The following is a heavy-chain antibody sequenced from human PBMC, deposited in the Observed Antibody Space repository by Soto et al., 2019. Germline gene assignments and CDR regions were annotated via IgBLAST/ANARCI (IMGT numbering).Heavy chain of an antibody. J-gene: IGHJ5*01. CDR3: ARGRYCLTGRCFPNWFDS. Sequence: SETLSLTCSVSGDSISNLDYFWAWIRQPPGQALEYIGYIYKSATTYYNPSFESRVPISVDTSKSQFSLNVTSVTAADTAVYFCARGRYCLTGRCFPNWFDSWGQGALVTVSS. CDR1: GDSISNLDYF. V-gene: IGHV4-30-4*01. CDR2: IYKSATT. D-gene: IGHD7-27*01.